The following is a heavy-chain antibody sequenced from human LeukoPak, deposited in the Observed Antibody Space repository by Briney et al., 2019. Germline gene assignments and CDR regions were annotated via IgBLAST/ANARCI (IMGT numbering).Heavy chain of an antibody. D-gene: IGHD6-19*01. CDR2: ISYDGSNK. CDR3: AVTSIAVAGSFQH. Sequence: PGGSLRLSCAASGYTFSSYAMNWVRQAPGKGLEWVAVISYDGSNKYYADSVKGRFTISRDNSKNTLYLQMNSLRAEDTAVYYCAVTSIAVAGSFQHWGQGTLVTVSS. CDR1: GYTFSSYA. V-gene: IGHV3-30-3*01. J-gene: IGHJ1*01.